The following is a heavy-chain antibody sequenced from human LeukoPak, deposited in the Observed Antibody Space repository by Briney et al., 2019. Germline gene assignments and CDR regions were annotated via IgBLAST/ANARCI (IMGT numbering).Heavy chain of an antibody. Sequence: ASVKVSFKASGYPFTSYYMYWVRQAPGQGLEWMGIINSSGGNTSYAQNFQGRVTMTRDTSARLVYMELRSLRSEDTAVYYCARENTYGYSYGMDVWGQGTTVTVSS. CDR3: ARENTYGYSYGMDV. D-gene: IGHD3-22*01. J-gene: IGHJ6*02. CDR2: INSSGGNT. CDR1: GYPFTSYY. V-gene: IGHV1-46*01.